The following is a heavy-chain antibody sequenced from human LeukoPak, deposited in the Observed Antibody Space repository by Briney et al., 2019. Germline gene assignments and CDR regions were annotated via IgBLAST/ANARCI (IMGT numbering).Heavy chain of an antibody. CDR2: INQDGSEK. J-gene: IGHJ6*03. Sequence: PGRSLRLSCAASGFTFSSYWMSWVRQAPGKGLEWVANINQDGSEKYYVDSVKGRFTISRDNAKNSLYLQMNSLRAEDTAVYYCARVGYSSSWYSFDYYYYMDVWGKGTTVTISS. V-gene: IGHV3-7*01. CDR1: GFTFSSYW. D-gene: IGHD6-13*01. CDR3: ARVGYSSSWYSFDYYYYMDV.